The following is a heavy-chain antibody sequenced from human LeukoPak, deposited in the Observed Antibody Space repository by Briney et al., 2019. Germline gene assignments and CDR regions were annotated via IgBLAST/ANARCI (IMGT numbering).Heavy chain of an antibody. J-gene: IGHJ4*02. Sequence: PSETLSLTCTVSGGSISISSYYWGWIRQPPGKGLEWIGSIYYSGSAYYSSSLKSRVTISIDSSKNQFSLMLSSVTAADTAMYYCARQTGSGLFTLPGGQGTLVTVSS. D-gene: IGHD3/OR15-3a*01. V-gene: IGHV4-39*01. CDR3: ARQTGSGLFTLP. CDR2: IYYSGSA. CDR1: GGSISISSYY.